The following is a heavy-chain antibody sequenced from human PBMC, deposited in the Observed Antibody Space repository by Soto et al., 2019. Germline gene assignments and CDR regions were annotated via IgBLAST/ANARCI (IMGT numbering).Heavy chain of an antibody. Sequence: QVQLQQWGAGLLKPSETLSLTCAVYGGSFSGYYWSWIRQPPGKGLEWIGEINHSGSTNYNPSLKSRVTISVDTSKNQFSLKLSSVTAADTAVYYCARGNIVVVVAATSCGMDVWGHGTTGTVSS. V-gene: IGHV4-34*01. D-gene: IGHD2-15*01. CDR3: ARGNIVVVVAATSCGMDV. J-gene: IGHJ6*02. CDR2: INHSGST. CDR1: GGSFSGYY.